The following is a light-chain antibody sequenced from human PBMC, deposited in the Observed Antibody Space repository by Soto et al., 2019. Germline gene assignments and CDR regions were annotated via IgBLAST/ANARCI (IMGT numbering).Light chain of an antibody. Sequence: EILLTQFPGTLSLSPGERATLSCRASQSVTNNYLAGYQERPGQPPNLLILGASNRATGIPDRFSGSGSGTDFTLTISRLEPEDFAVYYCQQYGSSIQTFGQGTKVDIK. V-gene: IGKV3-20*01. CDR1: QSVTNNY. CDR3: QQYGSSIQT. CDR2: GAS. J-gene: IGKJ1*01.